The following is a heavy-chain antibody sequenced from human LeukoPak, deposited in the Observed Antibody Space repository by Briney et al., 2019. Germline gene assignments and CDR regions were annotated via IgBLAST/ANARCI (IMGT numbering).Heavy chain of an antibody. CDR3: ARGVYCSSTSCYEDY. CDR2: IYYTGST. Sequence: SETLSLTCGVSGGAITNYYWNWIRQAPGKGLEWLGYIYYTGSTTYNPSVKSRITISLDTSKKQITLKLRSVTAADTAVYYCARGVYCSSTSCYEDYWGQGTLVTVSS. CDR1: GGAITNYY. V-gene: IGHV4-59*01. D-gene: IGHD2-2*01. J-gene: IGHJ4*02.